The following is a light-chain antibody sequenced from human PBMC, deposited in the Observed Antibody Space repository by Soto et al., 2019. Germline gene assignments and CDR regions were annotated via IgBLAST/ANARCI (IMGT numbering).Light chain of an antibody. J-gene: IGLJ1*01. V-gene: IGLV2-18*02. Sequence: QSVLTQPPSVSGSPGQSVAISCTGTSSDVGSFNRVSWYQQSPGTAPKLMIYDVNNRPSGVPDRFSGSKSGNAASLTISGLQAEDESDYYCSSFTTSGTYVFGTGTKVTVL. CDR1: SSDVGSFNR. CDR2: DVN. CDR3: SSFTTSGTYV.